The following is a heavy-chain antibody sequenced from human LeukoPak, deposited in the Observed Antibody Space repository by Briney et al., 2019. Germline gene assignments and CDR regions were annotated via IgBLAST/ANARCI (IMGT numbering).Heavy chain of an antibody. CDR3: ARGPNGYFDY. CDR2: MNPNSGNT. CDR1: GYTLTSYY. Sequence: ASVKVSCKASGYTLTSYYMEWVRQATGQGLEWMGWMNPNSGNTGYAQKFQGRVTMTRNTSISTAYMELSSLRSEDTAVYYCARGPNGYFDYWGQGTLVTVSS. D-gene: IGHD2-8*01. V-gene: IGHV1-8*02. J-gene: IGHJ4*02.